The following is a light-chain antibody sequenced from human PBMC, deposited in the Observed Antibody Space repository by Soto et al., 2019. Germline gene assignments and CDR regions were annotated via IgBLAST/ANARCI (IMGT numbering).Light chain of an antibody. CDR2: EVS. J-gene: IGLJ1*01. V-gene: IGLV2-8*01. CDR1: SSDVGGYNF. CDR3: ASYAGSITV. Sequence: QSALAQPPSASGSPGQSVTFSCTGTSSDVGGYNFVSWYQQHPGKAPKLIIYEVSERPSGVPDRFSGSKSGNTASLTVSGLQTEDEADYYCASYAGSITVFGTGTKLTVL.